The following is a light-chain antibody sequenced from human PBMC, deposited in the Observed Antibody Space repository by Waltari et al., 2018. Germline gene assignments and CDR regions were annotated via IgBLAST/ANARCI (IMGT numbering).Light chain of an antibody. J-gene: IGLJ2*01. CDR2: EVF. CDR1: SSDAGGYSY. CDR3: SSYAGSNNVV. V-gene: IGLV2-8*01. Sequence: SALTQPPSASGSPGQSVTISCTGPSSDAGGYSYVSWYQQHPGKAPKLIIFEVFQRPSGVPDRFSGSKSGNTASLPVSGLQAEDEADYYCSSYAGSNNVVFGGGTKLTVL.